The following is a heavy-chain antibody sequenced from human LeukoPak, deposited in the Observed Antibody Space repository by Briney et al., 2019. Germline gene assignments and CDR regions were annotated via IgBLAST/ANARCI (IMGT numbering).Heavy chain of an antibody. V-gene: IGHV3-23*01. CDR3: ARGQVRYEA. Sequence: GGSLRLSCAASGFTFSSYAMTWVRQAPGKGLEWVSTISESDITTYYADSVKGRFTISGDNSKNTLYLQMNSLRAEDTALYYCARGQVRYEAWGQGTLVTVSS. D-gene: IGHD3-16*01. J-gene: IGHJ5*02. CDR2: ISESDITT. CDR1: GFTFSSYA.